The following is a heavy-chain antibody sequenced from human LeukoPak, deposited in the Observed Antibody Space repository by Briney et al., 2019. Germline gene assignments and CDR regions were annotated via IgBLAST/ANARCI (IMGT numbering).Heavy chain of an antibody. CDR1: GGSISSSSYY. V-gene: IGHV4-39*07. Sequence: PSETLSLTCTVSGGSISSSSYYWGWIRQPPGKGLEWIGSIYYSGSTYYNPSLKSRVTISVDTSKNQFSLKLSSVTAADTAVYYCARVIGWELLVWFDPWGQGTLVTVSS. CDR3: ARVIGWELLVWFDP. CDR2: IYYSGST. J-gene: IGHJ5*02. D-gene: IGHD1-26*01.